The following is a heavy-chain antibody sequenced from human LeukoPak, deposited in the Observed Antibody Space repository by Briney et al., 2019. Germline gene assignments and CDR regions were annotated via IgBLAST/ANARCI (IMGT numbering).Heavy chain of an antibody. V-gene: IGHV1-69*13. CDR3: ASPPSGDGGSFEY. D-gene: IGHD3-10*01. J-gene: IGHJ4*02. CDR2: IVPMFNTT. CDR1: GGTFSTYA. Sequence: VASVKVSCKASGGTFSTYAISWVRQAPGQGLEWMGGIVPMFNTTNYAQKFQGRATITADESTSTAYMELSSLRSDDTAVYYCASPPSGDGGSFEYWGQGTLVTVSS.